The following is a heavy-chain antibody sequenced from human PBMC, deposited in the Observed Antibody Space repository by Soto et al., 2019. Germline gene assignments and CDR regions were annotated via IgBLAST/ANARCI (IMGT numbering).Heavy chain of an antibody. CDR1: GFTFSSYA. D-gene: IGHD3-10*02. Sequence: GGSLRLSCAASGFTFSSYAMSWVRQAPGKGLEWVSAISGSGGSTYYADSVKGRFTISRDNSKNTLYLQMNSLRAEDTAVYYCAKDDCAGIASRSMDVWGQGTTVTVSS. CDR3: AKDDCAGIASRSMDV. J-gene: IGHJ6*02. CDR2: ISGSGGST. V-gene: IGHV3-23*01.